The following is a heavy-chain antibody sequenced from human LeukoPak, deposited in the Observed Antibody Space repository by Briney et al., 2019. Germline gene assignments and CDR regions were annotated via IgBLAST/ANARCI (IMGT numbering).Heavy chain of an antibody. J-gene: IGHJ4*02. Sequence: SVKVSCRASGGTFSSYAISWVRQAPGQGLEWMGGIISIFGTANYAQKFQGRVTITADESTSTAYMELSSLRSEDTAVYYCATRPRYYYGSGSYSGQDYWGQGTLVTVSS. CDR1: GGTFSSYA. V-gene: IGHV1-69*01. CDR2: IISIFGTA. D-gene: IGHD3-10*01. CDR3: ATRPRYYYGSGSYSGQDY.